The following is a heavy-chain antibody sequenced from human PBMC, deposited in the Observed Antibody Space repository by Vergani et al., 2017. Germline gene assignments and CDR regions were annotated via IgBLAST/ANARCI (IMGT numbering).Heavy chain of an antibody. V-gene: IGHV4-39*02. J-gene: IGHJ6*02. CDR1: GGSISSSSYY. Sequence: QLQLQESGPGLVKPSETLSLTCTVSGGSISSSSYYWGWIRQPPGKGLEWIGSIYYSGSTYYNPSLRSRVTISVDTSKNQFSLKLSSVTAADTAVYYCAREGRGYYGAGTPLRGMDVWGQGTTVTVSS. CDR3: AREGRGYYGAGTPLRGMDV. CDR2: IYYSGST. D-gene: IGHD3-10*01.